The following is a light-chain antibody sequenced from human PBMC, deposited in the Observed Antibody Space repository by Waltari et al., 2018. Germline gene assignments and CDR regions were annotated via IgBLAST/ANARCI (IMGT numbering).Light chain of an antibody. V-gene: IGKV4-1*01. J-gene: IGKJ2*01. CDR3: QQYYSTPYT. Sequence: DIVMTQSPDSLAVSLGVRATINCKSSQSVLYSSNNKNYLAWYQQKPGQPPKLLIYWASTREFGVPDRFSGSGSGTDFTFTISSLQAEDVAVYYCQQYYSTPYTFGQGTKLEIK. CDR2: WAS. CDR1: QSVLYSSNNKNY.